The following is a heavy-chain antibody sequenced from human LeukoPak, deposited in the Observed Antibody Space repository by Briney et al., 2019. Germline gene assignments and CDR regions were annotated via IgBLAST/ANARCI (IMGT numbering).Heavy chain of an antibody. Sequence: GGSLRLSCAASGFTLGSYTMNWVRQAPGKGLEWVSYSSWSSSTIYYADSVKGRFTISRDNAKNSLYLQMNSLRAEDTAVYYCARDPPRGDFWSGAGRYYFDYWGQGTLVTVSS. CDR3: ARDPPRGDFWSGAGRYYFDY. CDR2: SSWSSSTI. D-gene: IGHD3-3*01. J-gene: IGHJ4*02. V-gene: IGHV3-48*01. CDR1: GFTLGSYT.